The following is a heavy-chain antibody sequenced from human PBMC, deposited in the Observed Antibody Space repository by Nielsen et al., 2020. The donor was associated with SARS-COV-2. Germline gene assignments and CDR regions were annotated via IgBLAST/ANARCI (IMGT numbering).Heavy chain of an antibody. Sequence: GESLKISCKGSGYSFTSYWISWVRQMPGKGLEWMGRIDPSDSYTNYSPSFQGHVTISADKSISTAYLQWSSLKASDTAMYYCASSDRGYYYHYGMDVWGQGTTVTVSS. CDR2: IDPSDSYT. CDR1: GYSFTSYW. V-gene: IGHV5-10-1*01. J-gene: IGHJ6*02. D-gene: IGHD3-10*01. CDR3: ASSDRGYYYHYGMDV.